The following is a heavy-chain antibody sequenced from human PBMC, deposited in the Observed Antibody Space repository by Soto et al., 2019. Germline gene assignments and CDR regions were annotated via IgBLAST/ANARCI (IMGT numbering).Heavy chain of an antibody. CDR2: IYWSGDE. V-gene: IGHV2-5*01. CDR1: GFSLSTSGVG. Sequence: SGPTLVNPTQTLTLTCSFSGFSLSTSGVGVGWIRQSPGKALEWLALIYWSGDEHYRPSLKSRLSIIKDTSKNHVVLIMTDMDPVDTAAYYCARGLATLPVFAFDIWGQGTMVTVSS. D-gene: IGHD6-6*01. CDR3: ARGLATLPVFAFDI. J-gene: IGHJ3*02.